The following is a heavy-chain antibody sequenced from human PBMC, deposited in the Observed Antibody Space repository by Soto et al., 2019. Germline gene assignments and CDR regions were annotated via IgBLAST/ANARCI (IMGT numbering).Heavy chain of an antibody. Sequence: QVQLVESGGGVVQPGRSLRLSCAASGFTFSSYGMHWVRQAPGKGLEWVAVISYDGSNKYYADSVKGRFTISRDNSKNTLYLQMNSLRAEDTAVYYCAKMLCRGYCSSDAFDIWGQGTMVTVSS. V-gene: IGHV3-30*18. CDR2: ISYDGSNK. J-gene: IGHJ3*02. D-gene: IGHD2-21*02. CDR1: GFTFSSYG. CDR3: AKMLCRGYCSSDAFDI.